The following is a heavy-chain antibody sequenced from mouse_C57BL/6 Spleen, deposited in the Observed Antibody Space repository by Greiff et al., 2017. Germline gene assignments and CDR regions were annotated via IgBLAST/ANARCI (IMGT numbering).Heavy chain of an antibody. CDR1: GYSITSGYY. V-gene: IGHV3-6*01. CDR2: ISYDGSN. Sequence: ESGPGLVKPSQSLSLTCSVTGYSITSGYYWNWIRQFPGNKLEWMGYISYDGSNNYNPSLKNRISITRDTSKNQLFLKLNSVTTEDTATYYCARETMITTGYFDYWGQGTTLTVSS. J-gene: IGHJ2*01. CDR3: ARETMITTGYFDY. D-gene: IGHD2-4*01.